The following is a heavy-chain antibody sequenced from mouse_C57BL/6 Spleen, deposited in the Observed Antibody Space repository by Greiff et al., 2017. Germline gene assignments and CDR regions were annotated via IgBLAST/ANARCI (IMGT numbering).Heavy chain of an antibody. CDR2: IHPNSGST. V-gene: IGHV1-64*01. CDR3: SREGGYGNPFAY. D-gene: IGHD2-1*01. Sequence: QVQLQQSGAELVKPGASVKLSCKASGYTFTSYWMPWVKQRPGQGLEWIGMIHPNSGSTNYNEKFKSKATLTVDKSTSTAYMQRSSLTSEDSAVYYCSREGGYGNPFAYWGQGTLVTVSA. CDR1: GYTFTSYW. J-gene: IGHJ3*01.